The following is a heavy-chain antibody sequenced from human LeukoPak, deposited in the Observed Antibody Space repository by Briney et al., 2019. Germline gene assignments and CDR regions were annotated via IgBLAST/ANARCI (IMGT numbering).Heavy chain of an antibody. Sequence: VASVKVSCKASGYRFTSYGISWVRQAPGQGLEWMGWISAYNGNTNYAQKLQGRVTMTTDTSTSTAYMELRSLRSDDTAVYYCARDIFTRHLVGYYSAWFDPWGQGTLVTVSS. V-gene: IGHV1-18*01. CDR2: ISAYNGNT. D-gene: IGHD3-22*01. CDR1: GYRFTSYG. CDR3: ARDIFTRHLVGYYSAWFDP. J-gene: IGHJ5*02.